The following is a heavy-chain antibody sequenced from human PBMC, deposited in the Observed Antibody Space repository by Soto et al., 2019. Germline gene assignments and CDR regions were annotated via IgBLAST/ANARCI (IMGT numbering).Heavy chain of an antibody. D-gene: IGHD5-18*01. CDR3: VRVGVDTSVIDGGYYYYGMDV. Sequence: LRLSCAASGFTFSNYWVHWVRQVPGQGLVWISRVSNDGRSTKYADSVKGRFTISRDNAKKTLSLQMNSLRAEDTAVYLCVRVGVDTSVIDGGYYYYGMDVWGQGTTVTVS. CDR2: VSNDGRST. CDR1: GFTFSNYW. V-gene: IGHV3-74*01. J-gene: IGHJ6*02.